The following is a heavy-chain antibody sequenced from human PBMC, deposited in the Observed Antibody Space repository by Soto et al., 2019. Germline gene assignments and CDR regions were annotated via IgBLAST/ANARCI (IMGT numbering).Heavy chain of an antibody. D-gene: IGHD3-10*01. CDR3: TRDLDTRGSAPISEY. J-gene: IGHJ4*02. Sequence: EVQLVESGGGLVQPGGSLRLSCAGSGFIFGADWMTWVRQAPGKGLEWVANINRGGDDRYYVDSVKGRFTISRDNSRNSLYLQMNSLRSEDTAVYYCTRDLDTRGSAPISEYWGQGTLVTGSS. CDR2: INRGGDDR. CDR1: GFIFGADW. V-gene: IGHV3-7*03.